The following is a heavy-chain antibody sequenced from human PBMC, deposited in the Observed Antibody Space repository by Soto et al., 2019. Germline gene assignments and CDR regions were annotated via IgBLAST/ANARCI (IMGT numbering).Heavy chain of an antibody. CDR2: FVGSTGST. V-gene: IGHV3-23*01. CDR1: GGSISSSSYY. J-gene: IGHJ4*02. Sequence: PSETLSLTCTVSGGSISSSSYYWGWIRQPPGKGLEWVSTFVGSTGSTFYADSVKGRFTISRDDSKNTLFLQMNSLRAEDTAVYYCANSRIPVAGTRGLFDYWGQGTLVTVSS. CDR3: ANSRIPVAGTRGLFDY. D-gene: IGHD6-19*01.